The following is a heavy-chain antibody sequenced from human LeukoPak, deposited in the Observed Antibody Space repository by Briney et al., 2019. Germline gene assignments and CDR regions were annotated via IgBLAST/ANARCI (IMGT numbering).Heavy chain of an antibody. V-gene: IGHV3-30*02. J-gene: IGHJ6*04. CDR2: IRYDGINK. D-gene: IGHD3-10*02. CDR3: AELGITMIGGV. Sequence: GGSLRLSCAASGFIFSSYGMHWVRQAPGKGLEWVTFIRYDGINKYYADSVKGRFTVSRDNSKNTLYLQMNSLRVEDTGVYYCAELGITMIGGVWGKGTTVTISS. CDR1: GFIFSSYG.